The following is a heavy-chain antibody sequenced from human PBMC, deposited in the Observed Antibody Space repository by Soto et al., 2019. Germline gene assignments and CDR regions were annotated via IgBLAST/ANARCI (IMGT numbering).Heavy chain of an antibody. CDR2: ISAYNGNT. V-gene: IGHV1-18*01. D-gene: IGHD3-22*01. Sequence: QVQLVQSGAEVKKPGASVKVSCKASGYTFTSYGISWVRQAPGQGLEWMGWISAYNGNTNYAQKLQGRVTMTTDTXTXTXXMERRGRRSDDTAVYYCARVPRYYESRDPKGYFQHWGQGTLVTVSS. CDR1: GYTFTSYG. CDR3: ARVPRYYESRDPKGYFQH. J-gene: IGHJ1*01.